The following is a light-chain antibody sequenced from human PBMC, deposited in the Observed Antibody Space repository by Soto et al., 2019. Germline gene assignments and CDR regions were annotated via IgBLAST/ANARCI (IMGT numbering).Light chain of an antibody. J-gene: IGKJ5*01. CDR2: DAS. CDR1: DNVDTY. CDR3: KQRAKWPPIT. V-gene: IGKV3-11*01. Sequence: ETVLTQYPAILSLSPGERATLSCRASDNVDTYVAWFQQRPGQSPTLLIYDASHRAFGIPPRFSGSGFGTDFTLTISDIETEDFATYYCKQRAKWPPITFGPRT.